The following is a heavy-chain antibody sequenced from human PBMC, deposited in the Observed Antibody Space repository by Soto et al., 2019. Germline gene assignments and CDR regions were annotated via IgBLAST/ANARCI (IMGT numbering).Heavy chain of an antibody. CDR3: AKPGSYFMDV. CDR2: ISLNGGT. J-gene: IGHJ6*03. CDR1: SGSITSGHW. V-gene: IGHV4-4*02. Sequence: QVQLQESGPGLVKPSGTLSLTCAVSSGSITSGHWWSWVRQPPGKGLEWIGEISLNGGTNYNPSLKSRVTISIDKSNNQFSLKLSSVTAADTAVYYCAKPGSYFMDVWGKGTTVTVSS.